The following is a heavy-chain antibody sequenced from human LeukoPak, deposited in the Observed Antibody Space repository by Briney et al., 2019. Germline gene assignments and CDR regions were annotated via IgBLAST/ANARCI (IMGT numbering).Heavy chain of an antibody. CDR2: INWNGGST. CDR1: GFTFDDYG. CDR3: ATDRRIGVVTTGAFAI. Sequence: GGSLRLSCAASGFTFDDYGMSWVRQAPGKGLEWGSGINWNGGSTGYADSVKGRFTISRDNAKNSLYLQMNSLSGEDPAVYYCATDRRIGVVTTGAFAIWGQGPMLPVSS. J-gene: IGHJ3*02. V-gene: IGHV3-20*04. D-gene: IGHD3-22*01.